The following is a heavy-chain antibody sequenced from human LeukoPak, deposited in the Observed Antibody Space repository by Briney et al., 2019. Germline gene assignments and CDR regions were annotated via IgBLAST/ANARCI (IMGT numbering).Heavy chain of an antibody. CDR2: IKTDGSET. CDR1: GFTFSKSW. Sequence: GGSLRLSCAASGFTFSKSWMSWVRQAPGKGLEWGANIKTDGSETRYVDSVKGRFTISRDNVRESLFLQMNSLRTEDTSLYYCAKYDGSIRPFEYWGQGALVTVSS. CDR3: AKYDGSIRPFEY. D-gene: IGHD6-13*01. V-gene: IGHV3-7*01. J-gene: IGHJ4*02.